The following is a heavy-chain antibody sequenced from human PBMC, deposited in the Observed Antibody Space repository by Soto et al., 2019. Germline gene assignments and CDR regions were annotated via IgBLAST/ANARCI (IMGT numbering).Heavy chain of an antibody. CDR2: IYYNGAT. Sequence: QVQLQESGPGLVKPSETLSLTCTVSGGSVSSGSYYWTWIRQSPGKGLEWVGYIYYNGATSYNPSLKSRVTISSDTSKNQFSLKLTSVTAADTAVYYCARNDAACDIWGQGTMVSVSS. CDR1: GGSVSSGSYY. V-gene: IGHV4-61*01. CDR3: ARNDAACDI. J-gene: IGHJ3*02.